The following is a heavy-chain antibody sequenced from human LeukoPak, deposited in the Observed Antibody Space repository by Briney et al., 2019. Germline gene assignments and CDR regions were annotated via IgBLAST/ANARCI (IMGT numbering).Heavy chain of an antibody. V-gene: IGHV3-23*01. CDR2: ISSNGVST. J-gene: IGHJ4*02. CDR3: AKSPPYDFLTGFYYYFDL. D-gene: IGHD3-9*01. CDR1: GFTFSNYA. Sequence: LAGGSLRLSCAASGFTFSNYAMTWVRQAPGKGLEWVSVISSNGVSTYYADSVKGRFTISRDNSKNTLYLQINSLRAEDTAVYFCAKSPPYDFLTGFYYYFDLWGQGTLVTVSS.